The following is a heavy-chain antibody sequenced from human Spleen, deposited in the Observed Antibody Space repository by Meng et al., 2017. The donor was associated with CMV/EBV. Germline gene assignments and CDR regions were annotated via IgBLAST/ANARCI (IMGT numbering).Heavy chain of an antibody. V-gene: IGHV4-30-4*08. Sequence: AQLHESGPGLVKPSQTLSLTCTVSGGSISSGDYYWSWIRQPPGKGLEWIGYIYYSGSTYYNPSLKSRVTISVDTSKNQFSLKLSSVTAADTAVYYCASYYDSSGYPHYWGQGTLVTVSS. CDR2: IYYSGST. J-gene: IGHJ4*02. CDR3: ASYYDSSGYPHY. CDR1: GGSISSGDYY. D-gene: IGHD3-22*01.